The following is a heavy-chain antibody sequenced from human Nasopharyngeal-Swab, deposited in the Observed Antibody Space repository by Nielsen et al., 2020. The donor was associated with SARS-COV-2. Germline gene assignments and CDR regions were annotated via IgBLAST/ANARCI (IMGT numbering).Heavy chain of an antibody. CDR2: ISSSSSYK. V-gene: IGHV3-21*04. J-gene: IGHJ3*01. CDR1: GFTFSSYS. D-gene: IGHD2-21*01. Sequence: GESLKISCAASGFTFSSYSMNWVRQAPGKGLEWVSSISSSSSYKHYADSVKGRFTISRDNAKNSLYLQMNGLRAEDTAVFYCARGETWGQGTMVTVSS. CDR3: ARGET.